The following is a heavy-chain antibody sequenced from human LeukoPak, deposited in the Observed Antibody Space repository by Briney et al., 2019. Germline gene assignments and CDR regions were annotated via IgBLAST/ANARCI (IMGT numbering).Heavy chain of an antibody. CDR3: ARGVTATKIDY. V-gene: IGHV1-69*02. J-gene: IGHJ4*02. D-gene: IGHD2-21*02. CDR2: IIPILGIA. Sequence: SVKVSCKASGGTFSSYTISWVRQAPGQGLEWMGRIIPILGIANHAQKFQGRVTITADKSTSTAYMELSSLRSEDTAVYYCARGVTATKIDYWGQGTLVTVSS. CDR1: GGTFSSYT.